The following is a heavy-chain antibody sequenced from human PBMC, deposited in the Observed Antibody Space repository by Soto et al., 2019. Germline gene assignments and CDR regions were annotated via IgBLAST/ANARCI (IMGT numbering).Heavy chain of an antibody. CDR2: ISRNSDYI. CDR1: GFTFSSYS. V-gene: IGHV3-21*01. J-gene: IGHJ4*02. D-gene: IGHD3-10*01. Sequence: EVQLVESVGGLVKPGGSLRLSCAASGFTFSSYSMNWVRQAPGKGLEWVSSISRNSDYIYYSDSVKGRFIISRDNARTSLYLHMNSLRAEDTAVYYCARVGAYFGEFDYLDYWGQGALVTVSS. CDR3: ARVGAYFGEFDYLDY.